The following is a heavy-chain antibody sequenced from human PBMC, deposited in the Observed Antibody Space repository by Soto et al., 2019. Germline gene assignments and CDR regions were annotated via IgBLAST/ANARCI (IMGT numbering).Heavy chain of an antibody. V-gene: IGHV3-11*01. J-gene: IGHJ4*02. CDR3: ARAHEVYCSGGSCYLTTPTIFDY. CDR2: ISSSGSTI. Sequence: PGGSLRLSCAASGFTFSDYYMSWIRQAPGKGLEWVSYISSSGSTIYYADSVKGRFTISRDNAKNSLYLQMNSLRAEDTAVYYCARAHEVYCSGGSCYLTTPTIFDYWGQGTLVTVSS. D-gene: IGHD2-15*01. CDR1: GFTFSDYY.